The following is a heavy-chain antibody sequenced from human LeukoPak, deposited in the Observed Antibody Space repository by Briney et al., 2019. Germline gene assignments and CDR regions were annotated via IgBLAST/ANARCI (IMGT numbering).Heavy chain of an antibody. CDR1: GFTFSSYA. D-gene: IGHD3-10*01. J-gene: IGHJ4*02. V-gene: IGHV3-23*01. CDR2: ISGSGGST. CDR3: AKGLYYYGSGSYFFDY. Sequence: GGPLRLSCAASGFTFSSYAMSWVRQAPGKGLEWVSAISGSGGSTYYADSVKGRFTISRDNSKNTLYLQMNSLRAEDTAVYYCAKGLYYYGSGSYFFDYWGQGTLVTVSS.